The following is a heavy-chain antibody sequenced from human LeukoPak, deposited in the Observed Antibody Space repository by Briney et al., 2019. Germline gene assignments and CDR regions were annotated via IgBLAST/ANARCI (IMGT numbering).Heavy chain of an antibody. CDR1: VFTFDDYA. J-gene: IGHJ4*02. D-gene: IGHD4-11*01. Sequence: SLRLSCAASVFTFDDYAMHWVPQAPGKGVEWVSGICWTSVSIGYADSVKVRLTISRDNAKNSLYLQMNSLRAEDTALYFCAKDRGDYSFAYWGQGSLVTVSS. V-gene: IGHV3-9*01. CDR2: ICWTSVSI. CDR3: AKDRGDYSFAY.